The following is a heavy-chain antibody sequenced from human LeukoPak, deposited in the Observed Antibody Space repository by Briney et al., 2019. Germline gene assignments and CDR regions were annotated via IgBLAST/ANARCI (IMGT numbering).Heavy chain of an antibody. CDR3: ATISGSYYWFDY. CDR1: GFTFSSYS. D-gene: IGHD1-26*01. V-gene: IGHV3-23*01. J-gene: IGHJ4*02. Sequence: GGSLRLSCAASGFTFSSYSMNWVRQAPGKGLEWVSAISGSGGGTYYADSVKGRFTISRDNSKNTLYLQMNSLRAEDTAVYYCATISGSYYWFDYWGQGTLVTVSS. CDR2: ISGSGGGT.